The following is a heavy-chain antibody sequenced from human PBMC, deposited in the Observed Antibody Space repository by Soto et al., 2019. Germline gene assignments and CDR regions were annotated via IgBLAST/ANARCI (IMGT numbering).Heavy chain of an antibody. J-gene: IGHJ3*02. CDR1: GFTFSSYA. Sequence: GGSLRLSCAASGFTFSSYAMSWVRQAPGKGLEWVSAISGSGGSTYYADSVKGRFTISRDNSKNTLYLQMNSLRAEDTAVYYCAKGIEFVTSALDAFDIWDQGTMVTVSS. D-gene: IGHD3-16*01. CDR3: AKGIEFVTSALDAFDI. V-gene: IGHV3-23*01. CDR2: ISGSGGST.